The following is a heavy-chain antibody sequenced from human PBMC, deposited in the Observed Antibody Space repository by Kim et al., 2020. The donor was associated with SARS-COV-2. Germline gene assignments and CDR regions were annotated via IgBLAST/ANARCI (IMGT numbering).Heavy chain of an antibody. CDR3: ARESYNWNTTHELDTAE. J-gene: IGHJ1*01. CDR2: ISSSGTYT. V-gene: IGHV3-21*01. D-gene: IGHD1-20*01. Sequence: GGSLRLSCAASGFTFGSYSMNWVRQAPGKGLEWVSSISSSGTYTYSADSLKGRFTISIDNAKNSLYLQVNNERAEDTAVYYCARESYNWNTTHELDTAE. CDR1: GFTFGSYS.